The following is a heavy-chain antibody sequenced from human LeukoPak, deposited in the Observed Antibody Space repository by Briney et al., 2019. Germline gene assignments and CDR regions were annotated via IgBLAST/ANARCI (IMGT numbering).Heavy chain of an antibody. CDR2: IYGSGRT. CDR1: GDSISSGSYY. Sequence: PSQTLSLTCTVSGDSISSGSYYWSWIRQPAGKGLEWIGRIYGSGRTNYNLSLKSRVTISVDTSKNQFSLNLNSVTAADTAVYYCARGPTTVTRAFDYWGQGTLVTVSS. V-gene: IGHV4-61*02. J-gene: IGHJ4*02. CDR3: ARGPTTVTRAFDY. D-gene: IGHD4-17*01.